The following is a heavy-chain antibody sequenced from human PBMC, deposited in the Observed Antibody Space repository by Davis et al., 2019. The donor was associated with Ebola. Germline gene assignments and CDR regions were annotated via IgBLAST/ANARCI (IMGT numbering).Heavy chain of an antibody. CDR1: GFTFSSYG. CDR2: MSSDGSNE. D-gene: IGHD4-17*01. Sequence: GESLKISCAASGFTFSSYGMHWVRQAPGKGLEWVAVMSSDGSNEYYADSVKGRFTISRDNSKSTVFLQMNSLRAEDTAVYYCTRDRIPLDYGAPFDFWGQGTLVTVSS. CDR3: TRDRIPLDYGAPFDF. J-gene: IGHJ4*02. V-gene: IGHV3-30*03.